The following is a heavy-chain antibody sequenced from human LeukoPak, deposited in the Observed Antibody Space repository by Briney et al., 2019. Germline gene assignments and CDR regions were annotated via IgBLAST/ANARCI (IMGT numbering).Heavy chain of an antibody. CDR1: GFIFSTHW. V-gene: IGHV3-7*01. CDR3: VGGGGWSPDF. D-gene: IGHD6-19*01. J-gene: IGHJ4*02. Sequence: GGSLRLSCAASGFIFSTHWMNWVRQAPGKGLEWVAIIKGDGTETLYADSVKGRFTISRDNTKSSLYLQINSLRAEDTAVYYCVGGGGWSPDFWGQGVLVTVSS. CDR2: IKGDGTET.